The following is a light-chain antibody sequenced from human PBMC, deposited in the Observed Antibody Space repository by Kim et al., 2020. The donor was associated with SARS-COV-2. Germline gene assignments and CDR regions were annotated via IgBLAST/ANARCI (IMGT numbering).Light chain of an antibody. V-gene: IGKV1-5*01. CDR2: DAS. CDR3: QQYNSYWT. Sequence: GDRVTITCRASQSIKNWLAWYQQKPGKAPKVLIYDASSLESGVPSRFSGSGSGTDFTLTISSLQPEDFATYYCQQYNSYWTFGQ. J-gene: IGKJ1*01. CDR1: QSIKNW.